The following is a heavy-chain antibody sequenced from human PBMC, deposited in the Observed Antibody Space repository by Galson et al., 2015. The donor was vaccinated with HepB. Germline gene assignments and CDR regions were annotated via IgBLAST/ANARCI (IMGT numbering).Heavy chain of an antibody. V-gene: IGHV7-4-1*02. D-gene: IGHD6-19*01. CDR1: GYTFTSYA. CDR3: AREILGSGWSDAFDI. CDR2: ISTNTGNP. J-gene: IGHJ3*02. Sequence: SVKVSCKASGYTFTSYAMNRVRQAPGQGLEWMGWISTNTGNPTYAQGFTGRFVFSLDTSVSTAYLQISSLKAADTAVYYCAREILGSGWSDAFDIWGQGTMVTVSS.